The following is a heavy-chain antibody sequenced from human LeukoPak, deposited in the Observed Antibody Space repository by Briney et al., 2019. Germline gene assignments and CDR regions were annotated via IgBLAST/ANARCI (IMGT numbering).Heavy chain of an antibody. CDR1: GGSFSGYY. CDR3: ARVKRYYGSGSYRPEYYYYYGMDV. Sequence: SETLSLTCAVYGGSFSGYYWSWICQPPGKGLEWIGEINHSGSTNYNPSLKSRVTISVDTSKNQFSLKLSSVTAADTAVYYCARVKRYYGSGSYRPEYYYYYGMDVWGQGTTVTVSS. V-gene: IGHV4-34*01. D-gene: IGHD3-10*01. J-gene: IGHJ6*02. CDR2: INHSGST.